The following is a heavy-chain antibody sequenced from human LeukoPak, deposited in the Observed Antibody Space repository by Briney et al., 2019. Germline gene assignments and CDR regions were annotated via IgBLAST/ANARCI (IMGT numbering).Heavy chain of an antibody. Sequence: PGGSLRLSCVASGFTFDDYSMPWVRQVPGKGLEWVSSITWGSGRMDYADSVKGRFIISRDNGKKSLYLQMNSLRVDDTAVYYCVKDRYCSGGTCYWFDDWGQGTLVIVSS. V-gene: IGHV3-9*01. CDR3: VKDRYCSGGTCYWFDD. CDR2: ITWGSGRM. CDR1: GFTFDDYS. J-gene: IGHJ4*02. D-gene: IGHD2-15*01.